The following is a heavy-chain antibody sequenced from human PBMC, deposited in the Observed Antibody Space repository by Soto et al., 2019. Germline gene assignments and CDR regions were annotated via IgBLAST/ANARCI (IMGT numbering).Heavy chain of an antibody. D-gene: IGHD4-4*01. CDR2: ISHGATRK. Sequence: PGGSLRLSCAASRFTFSDYGMHWVCQAPGKGLEWVAGISHGATRKSYSDSVKGRFIISRDNSKKMLYLQLNSLRREDTAVYYCAKDWVGGSNRYQLDYWGRGTLVTVSS. V-gene: IGHV3-30*18. CDR3: AKDWVGGSNRYQLDY. J-gene: IGHJ4*02. CDR1: RFTFSDYG.